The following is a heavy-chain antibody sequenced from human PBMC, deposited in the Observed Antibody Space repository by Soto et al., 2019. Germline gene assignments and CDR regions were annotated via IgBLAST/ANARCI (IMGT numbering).Heavy chain of an antibody. D-gene: IGHD6-19*01. CDR2: ISSSSSTI. J-gene: IGHJ4*02. CDR1: GFTFSSYS. CDR3: ARVTYSSGWYPSDY. V-gene: IGHV3-48*02. Sequence: EVQLVESGGGLVQPGGALRLSCAASGFTFSSYSMNWVRQAPGKGLEWVSYISSSSSTIYYADSVKGRFTISRDNAKNSLYLQMNSPRDEDTAVYYCARVTYSSGWYPSDYWGQGTLVTVSS.